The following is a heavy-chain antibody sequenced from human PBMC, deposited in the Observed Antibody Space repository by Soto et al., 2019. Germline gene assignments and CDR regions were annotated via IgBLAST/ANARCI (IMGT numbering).Heavy chain of an antibody. CDR3: ARDGVAEIDY. V-gene: IGHV3-48*02. CDR2: IDIFSATI. J-gene: IGHJ4*02. Sequence: EVQLVESGGGLVQPGGSLRLSCAASGFTFSDYNMIWVRQAPGKGLQWVSYIDIFSATIYYADSVRGRFTISRDNAKNSLYLQMNSLRDEDTAVYYCARDGVAEIDYWGQGTRVTVSS. CDR1: GFTFSDYN. D-gene: IGHD2-15*01.